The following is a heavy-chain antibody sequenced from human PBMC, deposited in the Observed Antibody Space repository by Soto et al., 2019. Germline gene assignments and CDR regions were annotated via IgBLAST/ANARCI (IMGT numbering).Heavy chain of an antibody. Sequence: EVQLLESGGGLVQPGRSLRLSCAASGFTFDDYAMHWVRQAPGKGLEWVSGISGNSGSIGYADSVKGRFTISRDNAKNSLYLQMNSLRAEDTALYYCAQRLVEWRRYDAFDIWGQGTMVTVSS. J-gene: IGHJ3*02. V-gene: IGHV3-9*01. CDR3: AQRLVEWRRYDAFDI. CDR2: ISGNSGSI. CDR1: GFTFDDYA. D-gene: IGHD3-3*01.